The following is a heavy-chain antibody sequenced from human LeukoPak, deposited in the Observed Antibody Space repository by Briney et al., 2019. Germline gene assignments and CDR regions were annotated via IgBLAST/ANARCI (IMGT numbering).Heavy chain of an antibody. CDR3: ARLGWELGNWDY. CDR2: IWYDGSNK. D-gene: IGHD1-26*01. J-gene: IGHJ4*02. V-gene: IGHV3-33*01. CDR1: RCTFSSYG. Sequence: GGSLRLSCAASRCTFSSYGMHWVSQAPGKGLEWVAVIWYDGSNKYYADSVKGRFTISRDNSKNTLYLQMNSLRAEDTAVYYCARLGWELGNWDYWGQGTLFTVSS.